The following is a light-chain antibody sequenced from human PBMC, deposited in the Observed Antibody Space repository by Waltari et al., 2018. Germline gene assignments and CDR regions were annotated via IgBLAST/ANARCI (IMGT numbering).Light chain of an antibody. CDR3: NSFAGSDTVV. CDR2: DAN. J-gene: IGLJ2*01. V-gene: IGLV2-8*01. Sequence: QSALTQPPSASGSPGQSVTISCTGPSGDIGAYNSVNWYRQHPGKVPKLMIYDANRRPSGVPDRFSGSKSGNTASLTVAGLQPEDEAVYYCNSFAGSDTVVFGGGTTLTVL. CDR1: SGDIGAYNS.